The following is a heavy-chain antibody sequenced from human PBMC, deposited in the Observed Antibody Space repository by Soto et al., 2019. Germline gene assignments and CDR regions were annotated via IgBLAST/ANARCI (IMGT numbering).Heavy chain of an antibody. Sequence: QVQLQQWGAGLLKPSETLSLTCAVYGGSFSGYYWSWIRQPPGKGLEWIGEINHSGSTNYNPSLKTRVPIAVDTSKNHFSLKLRSVTAADTAVYYCARDVYYGSGNNNHWGQGTLVTVSS. CDR2: INHSGST. D-gene: IGHD3-10*01. CDR3: ARDVYYGSGNNNH. CDR1: GGSFSGYY. V-gene: IGHV4-34*01. J-gene: IGHJ5*02.